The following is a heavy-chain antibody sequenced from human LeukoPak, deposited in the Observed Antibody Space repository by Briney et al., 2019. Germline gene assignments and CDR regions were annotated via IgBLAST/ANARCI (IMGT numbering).Heavy chain of an antibody. CDR3: AKKCGGYSSGCLDV. CDR2: ISSSSSYI. V-gene: IGHV3-21*04. CDR1: GFTFSSYS. D-gene: IGHD6-19*01. Sequence: GGSLRLSCAASGFTFSSYSMNWVRQAPGKGLEWVSSISSSSSYIYYADPVKGRFTISRDDSMDTLFLQMNSLRAEDTAIYYCAKKCGGYSSGCLDVWGQGTTLIVSS. J-gene: IGHJ6*02.